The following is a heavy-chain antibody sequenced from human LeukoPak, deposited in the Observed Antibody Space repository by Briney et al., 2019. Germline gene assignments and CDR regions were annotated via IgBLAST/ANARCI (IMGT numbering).Heavy chain of an antibody. V-gene: IGHV3-23*01. J-gene: IGHJ4*02. D-gene: IGHD3-10*01. Sequence: PGGSLRLSCAASGFTFSSYAMSWVRQAPGKGLEWVSAISGSGGSTYYADSVKGRFTISRDNSKNTLYLQMNSLRAEDTAVYYCAKGGVPYCYGSGSYYSVWGQGTLVTVSS. CDR3: AKGGVPYCYGSGSYYSV. CDR1: GFTFSSYA. CDR2: ISGSGGST.